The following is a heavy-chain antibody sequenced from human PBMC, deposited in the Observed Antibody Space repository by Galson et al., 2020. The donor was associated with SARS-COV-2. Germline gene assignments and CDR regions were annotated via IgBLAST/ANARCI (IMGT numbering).Heavy chain of an antibody. CDR2: INTYGNST. CDR3: VRHSSGDY. Sequence: GGSLRLSCAASGFSFSDYWMHWVRQAPGKGLVWVSRINTYGNSTNYADSVRGRFTVSRDNAKNMLYLQIKSLRAEDTAVYYCVRHSSGDYWVQGTLVTVSS. J-gene: IGHJ4*02. D-gene: IGHD3-22*01. CDR1: GFSFSDYW. V-gene: IGHV3-74*01.